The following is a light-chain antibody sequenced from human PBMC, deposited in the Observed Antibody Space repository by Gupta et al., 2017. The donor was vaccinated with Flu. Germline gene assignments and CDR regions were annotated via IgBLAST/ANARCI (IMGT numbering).Light chain of an antibody. J-gene: IGLJ1*01. Sequence: QSVVTQPPSASGTPGRRVIISCSGGTSNIGSHYVQWYQQDPGAAPKLLIYRENLRPSGVPDRFCASKSGTSAFLAISGLRSEDGADYYCAAWDDSMSAYVFGTGTKVTVL. CDR1: TSNIGSHY. V-gene: IGLV1-47*01. CDR2: REN. CDR3: AAWDDSMSAYV.